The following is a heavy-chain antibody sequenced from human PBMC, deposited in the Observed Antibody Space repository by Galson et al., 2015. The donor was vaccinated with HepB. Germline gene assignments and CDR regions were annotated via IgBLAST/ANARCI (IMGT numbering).Heavy chain of an antibody. CDR3: ARERQYCSSTSCYYYFDY. CDR2: ISAYNGNT. J-gene: IGHJ4*02. Sequence: SVKVSCKASGYTFTSYGISWVRQAPGQGLEWMGWISAYNGNTNYAQKLQGRVTMTTDTSTSTAYMELRSLRSDDTAVYYCARERQYCSSTSCYYYFDYWGQGTLVTVSS. D-gene: IGHD2-2*01. V-gene: IGHV1-18*01. CDR1: GYTFTSYG.